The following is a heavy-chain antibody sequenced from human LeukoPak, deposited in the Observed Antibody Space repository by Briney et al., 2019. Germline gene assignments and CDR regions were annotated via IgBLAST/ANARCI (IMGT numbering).Heavy chain of an antibody. J-gene: IGHJ4*02. V-gene: IGHV4-59*08. Sequence: SETLSLTCTVSGGSISSYYWSWIRQPPGKGLEWIGYIYYSGSTNYNPSLKCRVTISVDTSKNQFSLKLSSVTAADTAVYYCARRAVGTFDYWGQGTLATVSS. CDR1: GGSISSYY. CDR3: ARRAVGTFDY. CDR2: IYYSGST. D-gene: IGHD6-13*01.